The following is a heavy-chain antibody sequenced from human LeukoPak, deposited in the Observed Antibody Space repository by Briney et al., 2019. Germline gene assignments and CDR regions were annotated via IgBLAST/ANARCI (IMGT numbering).Heavy chain of an antibody. V-gene: IGHV3-23*01. CDR2: LSSSGGAT. J-gene: IGHJ1*01. CDR1: GFTFSNYA. Sequence: GGSLRLSCVASGFTFSNYAMSWVRQAPGKGLEWVSILSSSGGATYYADSVKGRFTISRDNSKNTLYLQMNSLSTEDTAIYYCARDRRSITPAEYFQHWGQGTLVTVS. CDR3: ARDRRSITPAEYFQH. D-gene: IGHD4-23*01.